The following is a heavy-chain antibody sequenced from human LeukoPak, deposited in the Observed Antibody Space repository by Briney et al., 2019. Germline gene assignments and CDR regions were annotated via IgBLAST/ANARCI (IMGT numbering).Heavy chain of an antibody. V-gene: IGHV4-59*01. CDR2: IYYSGST. Sequence: SETLSLTCTVSGGSISSYYWSWIRQPPGKGLEWIGYIYYSGSTNYNPSLKSRVTMSVDTSKNQFSLRLSSVTAADTAVYYCARVDRGYSPDYWGQGTLVTVSS. CDR3: ARVDRGYSPDY. CDR1: GGSISSYY. J-gene: IGHJ4*02. D-gene: IGHD5-18*01.